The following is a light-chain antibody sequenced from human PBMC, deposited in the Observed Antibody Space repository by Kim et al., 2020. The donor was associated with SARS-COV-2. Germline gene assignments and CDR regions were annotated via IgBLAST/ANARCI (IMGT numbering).Light chain of an antibody. CDR3: QAWDSSTVV. V-gene: IGLV3-1*01. Sequence: ASPAQTSSITCSGDKLGDKYSCWYQQKPGQSPVLVIYKDSKRPSGIPERFSGSNSGNTATLTISGTQAMDEADYYCQAWDSSTVVFGGGTQLTVL. J-gene: IGLJ2*01. CDR1: KLGDKY. CDR2: KDS.